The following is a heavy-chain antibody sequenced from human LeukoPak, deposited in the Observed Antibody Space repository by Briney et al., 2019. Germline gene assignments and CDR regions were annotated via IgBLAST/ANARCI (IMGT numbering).Heavy chain of an antibody. V-gene: IGHV3-53*01. CDR3: ARDENTDGMDV. J-gene: IGHJ6*02. CDR2: IYSGGST. Sequence: PGGSLILSCAASGFTVSSNYMSWVRQAPGKGLEWVSAIYSGGSTYYADSVKGRFTISRDNSKNTLYLQMNSLRAEDTAVYYCARDENTDGMDVWGQGTTVTVSS. D-gene: IGHD2-8*02. CDR1: GFTVSSNY.